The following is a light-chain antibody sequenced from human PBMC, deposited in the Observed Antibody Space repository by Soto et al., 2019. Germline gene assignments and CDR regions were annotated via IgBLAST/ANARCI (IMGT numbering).Light chain of an antibody. CDR1: QDIGDY. J-gene: IGKJ5*01. CDR2: AAS. Sequence: EIQMTQSPCSLSASAGDRVSLTCRASQDIGDYLAWFQQKPGKAPKSLIYAASNLQSGVPSKFRGSGSGTDFTLTISSLQPEDFATYYCQQYNNYPINFGQGTRLEIK. V-gene: IGKV1-16*02. CDR3: QQYNNYPIN.